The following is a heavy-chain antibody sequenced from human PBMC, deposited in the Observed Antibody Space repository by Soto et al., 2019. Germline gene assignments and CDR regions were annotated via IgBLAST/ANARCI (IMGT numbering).Heavy chain of an antibody. CDR1: GYTFTSYD. J-gene: IGHJ4*02. Sequence: ASVKVSCKASGYTFTSYDINWVRQAPGQGLEWMGGISAYNGNTNYAQKLQGRVTMTTDTSTSTAYMELRSLRSDDTAVYYCARDLTPGLVDHWGQGTLVTVSS. CDR2: ISAYNGNT. CDR3: ARDLTPGLVDH. V-gene: IGHV1-18*01. D-gene: IGHD3-9*01.